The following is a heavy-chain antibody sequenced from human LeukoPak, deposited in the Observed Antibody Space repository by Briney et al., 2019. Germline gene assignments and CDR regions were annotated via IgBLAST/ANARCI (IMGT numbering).Heavy chain of an antibody. CDR2: ISSSSSHI. V-gene: IGHV3-21*01. CDR1: GFTFSSYT. Sequence: GGSLRLSCAASGFTFSSYTMNWVRQAPGKGLEWVSSISSSSSHIYYADSAKGRFTISRDNAKNSLYLQMNSLRAEDTAVYYCARDLLYGSGSYYNVYIYFDYWGQGTLVTVSS. J-gene: IGHJ4*02. CDR3: ARDLLYGSGSYYNVYIYFDY. D-gene: IGHD3-10*01.